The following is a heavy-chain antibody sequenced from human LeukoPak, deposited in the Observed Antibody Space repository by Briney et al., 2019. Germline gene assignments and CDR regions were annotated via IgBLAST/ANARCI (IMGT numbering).Heavy chain of an antibody. Sequence: ASVKVSCKASGYTFTSYDINWVRQATGQGLEWMGWMNPNSGNTGYAQKFQGRVTMTRNTSISTAYMELSSLRSEDTAVYYCARGLGVRGVIYGMDVWGQGTTVIVSS. CDR1: GYTFTSYD. D-gene: IGHD3-10*01. CDR3: ARGLGVRGVIYGMDV. CDR2: MNPNSGNT. J-gene: IGHJ6*02. V-gene: IGHV1-8*01.